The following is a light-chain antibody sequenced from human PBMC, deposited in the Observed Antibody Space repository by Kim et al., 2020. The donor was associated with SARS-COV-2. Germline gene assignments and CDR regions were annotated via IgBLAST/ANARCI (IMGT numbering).Light chain of an antibody. J-gene: IGKJ1*01. V-gene: IGKV1-27*01. CDR2: AAS. Sequence: ASVGDSVTITCRASHDICNYLAWFQLKPGKAPKLLLYAASALQPGVPSRFSCSGSGTDFTLTVTSLQPEDVATYYCQKCDSAPWTFGQGTKVDIK. CDR1: HDICNY. CDR3: QKCDSAPWT.